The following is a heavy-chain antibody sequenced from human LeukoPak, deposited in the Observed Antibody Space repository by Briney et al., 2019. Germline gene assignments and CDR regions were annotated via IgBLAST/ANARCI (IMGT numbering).Heavy chain of an antibody. CDR1: VLTLSRCS. D-gene: IGHD6-13*01. V-gene: IGHV3-21*01. Sequence: GGSLRLSRAASVLTLSRCSMNLGCQAPGKGLEWVSSISRSSGYVFYADSMKGRFTVSRDNSKNSLYLQMNTLRAEDTAVYYCARFPEGSSTWSIDFWGQGTLVTVSS. J-gene: IGHJ4*02. CDR2: ISRSSGYV. CDR3: ARFPEGSSTWSIDF.